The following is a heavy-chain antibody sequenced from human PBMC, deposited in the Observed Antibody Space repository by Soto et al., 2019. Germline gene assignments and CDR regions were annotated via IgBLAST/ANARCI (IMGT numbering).Heavy chain of an antibody. D-gene: IGHD6-19*01. Sequence: SQTLSLTCAISGDSVSSNSAAWNWIRQSPSRGLEWLGRTYYRSKWYNDYAVSVKSRITINPDTSKNQFSLQLNSVAPQDTAVYYCARDQGSSGWYYYCGMDVWGHLTKVNVS. CDR3: ARDQGSSGWYYYCGMDV. CDR2: TYYRSKWYN. CDR1: GDSVSSNSAA. J-gene: IGHJ6*02. V-gene: IGHV6-1*01.